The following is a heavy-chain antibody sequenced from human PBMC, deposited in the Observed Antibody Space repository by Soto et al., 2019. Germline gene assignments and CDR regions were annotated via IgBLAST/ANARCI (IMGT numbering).Heavy chain of an antibody. CDR2: ISYDGSNK. V-gene: IGHV3-30*18. J-gene: IGHJ6*02. CDR1: GFTFSSYG. D-gene: IGHD6-6*01. Sequence: GGSLRLSCAASGFTFSSYGMHWVRQAPGKGLEWVAVISYDGSNKYYADSVKGRFAISRDNSKNTLYLQMNSLRAEDTAVYYCAKDQRYSSSPYYYYGMDVWGQGTTVTVSS. CDR3: AKDQRYSSSPYYYYGMDV.